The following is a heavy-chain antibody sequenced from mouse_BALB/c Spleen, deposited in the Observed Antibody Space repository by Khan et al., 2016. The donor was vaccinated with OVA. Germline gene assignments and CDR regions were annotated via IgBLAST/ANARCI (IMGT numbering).Heavy chain of an antibody. Sequence: QVQLKQSGPGLVAPSQSLSITCTIPGFSLTNYGVHWVRQPPGKGLEWLVLMWNYGSTTYNSALKSRLTISKDNSKSQVFLKMNSLQTEDTAMYFCARQPYYHYNIMDYWGQGTSVTVSS. CDR3: ARQPYYHYNIMDY. V-gene: IGHV2-6-1*01. D-gene: IGHD2-10*01. CDR2: MWNYGST. J-gene: IGHJ4*01. CDR1: GFSLTNYG.